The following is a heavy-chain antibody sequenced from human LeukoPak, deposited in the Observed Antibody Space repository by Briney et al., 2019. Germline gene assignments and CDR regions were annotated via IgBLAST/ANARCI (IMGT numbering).Heavy chain of an antibody. CDR1: GFTLSSYA. Sequence: RTGGSLRLSGAASGFTLSSYAMTWVRQAPGKGLEYVSAISKNGGNTYYANSVKGRFSISRDNTKNTLYLQIGSLRTEDMAVYYCARVGEGRYYQYYYMDVWGKGTTVTVSS. J-gene: IGHJ6*03. V-gene: IGHV3-64*01. CDR3: ARVGEGRYYQYYYMDV. CDR2: ISKNGGNT. D-gene: IGHD1-26*01.